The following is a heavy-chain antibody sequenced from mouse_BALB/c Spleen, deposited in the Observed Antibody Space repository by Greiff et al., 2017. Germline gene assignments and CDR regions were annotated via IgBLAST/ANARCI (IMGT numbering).Heavy chain of an antibody. J-gene: IGHJ4*01. D-gene: IGHD5-5*01. CDR3: AREVPTFYAMDY. V-gene: IGHV5-9-4*01. CDR2: ISSGGSYT. CDR1: GFTFSSYA. Sequence: EVKLMESGGGLVKPGGSLKLSCAASGFTFSSYAMSWVRQSPEKRLEWVAEISSGGSYTYYPDTVTGRFTISRDNAKNTLYLEMSSLRSEDTAMYYCAREVPTFYAMDYWGQGTSVTVSS.